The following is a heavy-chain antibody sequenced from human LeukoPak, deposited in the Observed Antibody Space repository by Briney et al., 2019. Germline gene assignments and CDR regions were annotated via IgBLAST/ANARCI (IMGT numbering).Heavy chain of an antibody. CDR1: GYTFTTYF. CDR2: INPSDGTT. CDR3: ARKPPVVPTTVPDN. Sequence: ASVKVSCKASGYTFTTYFMHWVRQAPGQGLEWVGIINPSDGTTSYAQRFRGRVTTTRDTSTSTVYMELNSLRSDDTAVYYCARKPPVVPTTVPDNWGQGTLVTVSS. V-gene: IGHV1-46*01. D-gene: IGHD2-2*01. J-gene: IGHJ4*02.